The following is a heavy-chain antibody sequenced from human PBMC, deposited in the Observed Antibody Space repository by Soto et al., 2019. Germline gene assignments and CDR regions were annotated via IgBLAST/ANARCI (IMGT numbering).Heavy chain of an antibody. V-gene: IGHV1-18*01. Sequence: QVQLVQSGAEVKKPGASVKVSCKASGYTFTSYGISWVRQAPGQGLEWMGWISAYNGNTNYAQKLQGRVTMTTDTPTSTAYMELRSLRSDDTAVYYCARDVSTHDCWSGYRSYFDYWGQGTLVTVSS. CDR2: ISAYNGNT. CDR3: ARDVSTHDCWSGYRSYFDY. J-gene: IGHJ4*02. D-gene: IGHD3-3*01. CDR1: GYTFTSYG.